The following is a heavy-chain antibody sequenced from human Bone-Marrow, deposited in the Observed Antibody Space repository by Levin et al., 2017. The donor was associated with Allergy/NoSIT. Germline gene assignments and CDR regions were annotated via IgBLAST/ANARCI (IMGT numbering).Heavy chain of an antibody. CDR1: GFTFSSYG. CDR3: ARGRGLSYGEHFFDY. V-gene: IGHV3-33*01. Sequence: PGESLKISCTASGFTFSSYGMHWVRRAPGRGLEWVALIWYDGNNIYYADSVKGRFTISRDNSKNTLYLQMNSLRAEDTAVYFCARGRGLSYGEHFFDYCGQGTLITVSS. D-gene: IGHD4-17*01. CDR2: IWYDGNNI. J-gene: IGHJ4*02.